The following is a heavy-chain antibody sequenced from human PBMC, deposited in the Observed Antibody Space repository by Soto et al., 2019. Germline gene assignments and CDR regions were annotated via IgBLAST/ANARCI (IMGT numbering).Heavy chain of an antibody. CDR1: GFTFSDYY. D-gene: IGHD2-15*01. V-gene: IGHV3-11*01. Sequence: QVQVVESGGGLVRPGGSLRLSCAATGFTFSDYYMSWIRQAPGKGLEWLADISKTAGTVHYADSVKGRFSISRDNARNLLFLQLNSLRVEDTAVYYCARPTQYCSAGTCYSCASDYWGQGTLVTVSS. CDR3: ARPTQYCSAGTCYSCASDY. J-gene: IGHJ4*02. CDR2: ISKTAGTV.